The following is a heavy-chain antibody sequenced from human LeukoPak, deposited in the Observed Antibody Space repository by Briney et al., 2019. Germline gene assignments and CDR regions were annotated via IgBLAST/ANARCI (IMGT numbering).Heavy chain of an antibody. CDR2: ISSSSSYI. J-gene: IGHJ4*02. D-gene: IGHD3-16*02. CDR3: AIEGRSYDYVWGSYRSSFDY. Sequence: GGSLRLSCAASGFTFSSYSMNWVRQAPGKGLEWVSSISSSSSYIYYADSVKGRFTISRDNAKNSLYLQMNSLRAEDTAVYYCAIEGRSYDYVWGSYRSSFDYWGQGTLVTVSS. CDR1: GFTFSSYS. V-gene: IGHV3-21*01.